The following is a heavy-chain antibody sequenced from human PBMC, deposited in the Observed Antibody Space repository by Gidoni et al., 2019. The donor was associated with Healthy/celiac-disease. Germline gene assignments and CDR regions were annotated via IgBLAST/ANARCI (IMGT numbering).Heavy chain of an antibody. CDR2: ISSSSSYI. CDR3: ARGGRGAAGRRS. Sequence: EVQLVESGGGLVKPGGSLRLSCAASGFTFSSYSMNWVRQAPGKGLEWVSSISSSSSYIYYADSVKGRFTISRDNAKNSLYLQMNSLRAEDTAVYYCARGGRGAAGRRSWGQGTLVTVSS. J-gene: IGHJ4*02. V-gene: IGHV3-21*01. D-gene: IGHD6-13*01. CDR1: GFTFSSYS.